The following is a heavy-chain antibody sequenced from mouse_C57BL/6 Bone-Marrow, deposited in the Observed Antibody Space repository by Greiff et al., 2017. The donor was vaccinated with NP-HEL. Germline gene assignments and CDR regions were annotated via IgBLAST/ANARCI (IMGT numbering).Heavy chain of an antibody. CDR3: AREGYYGSSYVVYAMDY. CDR2: IDPSDSYT. Sequence: QVHVKQPGAELVKPGASVKLSCKASGYTFTSYWMQWVKQRPGQGLEWIGEIDPSDSYTNYNQKFKGKATLTVDTSSSTAYMQLSSLTSEDSAVYYCAREGYYGSSYVVYAMDYWGQGTSVTVSS. D-gene: IGHD1-1*01. CDR1: GYTFTSYW. J-gene: IGHJ4*01. V-gene: IGHV1-50*01.